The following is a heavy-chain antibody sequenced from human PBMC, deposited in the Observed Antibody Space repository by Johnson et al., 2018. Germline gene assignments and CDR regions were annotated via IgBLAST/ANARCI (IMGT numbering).Heavy chain of an antibody. V-gene: IGHV3-23*04. Sequence: VQLVESGGGLVQPGGSXRLSCAASGFTFSSYAMSWVRQAPGKGLEGVSAISGSGGSTYYADAVKGRFTISRDNAKNSLYLQMNSLRAEDTAVYYCARVYSSGWADAFDIWGQGTMVTVSS. CDR3: ARVYSSGWADAFDI. J-gene: IGHJ3*02. D-gene: IGHD6-19*01. CDR2: ISGSGGST. CDR1: GFTFSSYA.